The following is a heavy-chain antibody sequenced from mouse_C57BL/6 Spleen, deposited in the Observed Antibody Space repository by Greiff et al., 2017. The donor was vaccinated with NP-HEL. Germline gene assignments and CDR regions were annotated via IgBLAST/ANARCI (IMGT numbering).Heavy chain of an antibody. CDR2: IRSKSNNYAT. Sequence: EVMLVESGGGLVQPKGSLKLSCAASGFSFNTYAMNWVRQAPGQGLEWVARIRSKSNNYATYYADSVKDRFTISRDDSESMLYLQMNNLKTEDTAIYYCVRQGDYYGSQYFDVWGTGTTVTVSS. V-gene: IGHV10-1*01. CDR3: VRQGDYYGSQYFDV. J-gene: IGHJ1*03. D-gene: IGHD1-1*01. CDR1: GFSFNTYA.